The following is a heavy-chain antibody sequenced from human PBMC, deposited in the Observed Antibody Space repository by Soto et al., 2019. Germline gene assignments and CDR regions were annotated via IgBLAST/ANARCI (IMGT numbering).Heavy chain of an antibody. J-gene: IGHJ5*02. CDR2: IYYSGST. Sequence: SETLSLTGTVSGGSISSSSYYWGWIRQPPGKGLEWIGSIYYSGSTYYNPSLKSRVTISVDTSKNQFSLKLSSVTAADTAVYYCARHAEVLRFLEWQNWFDPWGQGTLVTVSS. D-gene: IGHD3-3*01. CDR3: ARHAEVLRFLEWQNWFDP. CDR1: GGSISSSSYY. V-gene: IGHV4-39*01.